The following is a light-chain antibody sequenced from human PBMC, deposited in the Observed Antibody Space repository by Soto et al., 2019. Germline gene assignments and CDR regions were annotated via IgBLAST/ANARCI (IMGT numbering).Light chain of an antibody. J-gene: IGLJ1*01. Sequence: QSVLTQPRSVSGSPGQSVTISCTGTSSDVGGYNYVSWYQQHPGKAPKLMIYDVSKRPSGVPDRFSGSKSGNTASLTISGLQAEDDTDYYCCSYAGSYTYVFGTGTKVTV. V-gene: IGLV2-11*01. CDR1: SSDVGGYNY. CDR3: CSYAGSYTYV. CDR2: DVS.